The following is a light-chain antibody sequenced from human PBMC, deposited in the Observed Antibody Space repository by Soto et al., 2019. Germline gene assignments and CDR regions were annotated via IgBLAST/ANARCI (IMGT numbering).Light chain of an antibody. CDR3: QQYDTSSPRT. Sequence: EIVLTQSPGTLSLSPGKRATLSCRASHTVSSSYLAWYQQKPGQAPRLLMYGTSSRATGIPDRFSGSGSGTDFTLTITRLEPEDFAVYYCQQYDTSSPRTFGQGTKVELK. J-gene: IGKJ1*01. V-gene: IGKV3-20*01. CDR1: HTVSSSY. CDR2: GTS.